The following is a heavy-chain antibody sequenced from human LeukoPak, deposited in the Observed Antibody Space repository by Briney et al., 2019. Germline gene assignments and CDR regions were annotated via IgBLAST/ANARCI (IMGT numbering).Heavy chain of an antibody. J-gene: IGHJ4*02. V-gene: IGHV7-4-1*02. CDR3: ARGHDFWGGYGYIGY. Sequence: ASVKVSCKASGYTFTSYAMNWVRQAPGQGLEWMGWINTNTGNPTYAQGFTGRFVFSLDTSVSTAYLQISSLKAEDTAVYYCARGHDFWGGYGYIGYWGQGNLVNVSS. CDR1: GYTFTSYA. D-gene: IGHD3-3*01. CDR2: INTNTGNP.